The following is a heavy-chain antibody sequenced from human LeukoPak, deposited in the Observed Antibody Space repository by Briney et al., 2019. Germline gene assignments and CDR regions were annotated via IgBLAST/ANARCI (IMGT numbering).Heavy chain of an antibody. CDR3: ARDRYGSGSYYNGDLDY. V-gene: IGHV1-2*02. J-gene: IGHJ4*02. CDR2: INPNSGGT. CDR1: GYTSTGYY. D-gene: IGHD3-10*01. Sequence: GASVKVSCKAPGYTSTGYYMHWVRQAPGQGLEWMGWINPNSGGTNYAQKFQGRVTMTRDTSISTAYMELSRLRSDDTAVYYCARDRYGSGSYYNGDLDYWGQGTLVTVSS.